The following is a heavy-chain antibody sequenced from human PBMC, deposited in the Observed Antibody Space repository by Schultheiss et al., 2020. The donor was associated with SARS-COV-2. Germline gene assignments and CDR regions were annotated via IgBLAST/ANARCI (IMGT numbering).Heavy chain of an antibody. J-gene: IGHJ5*02. CDR2: SNAGNGNT. D-gene: IGHD5-12*01. CDR1: GYTFTSYA. Sequence: ASVKVSCKASGYTFTSYAMHWVRQAPGQRLEWMGWSNAGNGNTKYSQEFQGRVTITRDTSASTAYMELSSLRSEDTAVYYCARVGFLWLRTGGWLDPWGQGTLVTVSS. V-gene: IGHV1-3*02. CDR3: ARVGFLWLRTGGWLDP.